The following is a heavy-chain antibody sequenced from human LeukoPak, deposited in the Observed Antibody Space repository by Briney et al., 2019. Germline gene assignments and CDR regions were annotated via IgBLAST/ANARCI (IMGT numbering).Heavy chain of an antibody. CDR1: GGGISSYY. V-gene: IGHV4-4*07. CDR2: IYTSGST. CDR3: ARENSGSYREFDY. D-gene: IGHD1-26*01. Sequence: SETRALICTVSGGGISSYYGGWIRQPAGKGLEWLGRIYTSGSTNYNASLKSRVSMSVDTSKNQFSLKLSSVTAADTAVFYCARENSGSYREFDYWGQGTLVTVSS. J-gene: IGHJ4*02.